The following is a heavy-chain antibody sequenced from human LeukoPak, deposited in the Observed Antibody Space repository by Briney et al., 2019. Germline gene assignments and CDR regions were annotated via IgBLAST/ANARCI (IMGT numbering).Heavy chain of an antibody. V-gene: IGHV3-23*01. Sequence: GGSLRLSCEVSVLTVSSYAMSWVRPAPGKGLEWVSVFGGDSGTTTYAVSVKGRFTISRDNSKNTLYLQMNSLRAEDTAVYYCARCSAHGDGWYEFDYWGHGTLVSVSS. CDR1: VLTVSSYA. D-gene: IGHD6-19*01. CDR2: FGGDSGTT. J-gene: IGHJ4*01. CDR3: ARCSAHGDGWYEFDY.